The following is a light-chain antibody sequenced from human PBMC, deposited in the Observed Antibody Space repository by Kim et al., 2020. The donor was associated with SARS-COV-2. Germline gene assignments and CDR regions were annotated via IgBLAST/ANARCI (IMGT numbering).Light chain of an antibody. CDR2: DVS. CDR1: SSDVGGKNY. Sequence: PGQSNTISCTGTSSDVGGKNYVSWYQQQPGKAPKLMIYDVSNRPSGVSNRFSGSKSGNTASLTISGLQAEDEADYYCSSYTSSSRVFGGGTQLTVL. J-gene: IGLJ3*02. CDR3: SSYTSSSRV. V-gene: IGLV2-14*03.